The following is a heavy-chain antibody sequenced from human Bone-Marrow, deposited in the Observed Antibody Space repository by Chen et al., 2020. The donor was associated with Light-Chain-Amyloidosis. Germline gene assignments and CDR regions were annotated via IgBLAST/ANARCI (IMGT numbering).Heavy chain of an antibody. V-gene: IGHV4-39*01. CDR2: ISFSGNT. CDR3: AGLLDKSYAST. J-gene: IGHJ5*02. D-gene: IGHD3-16*01. CDR1: GGSVSSRGFY. Sequence: QLQLQESGPELAKPSETLSLTCKVSGGSVSSRGFYWGWIRQSPGKGLEWIASISFSGNTYYNPYLKSRVTIYIDTSKNQFSMKGTSVTAAETALYYCAGLLDKSYASTWGQGTLGTVSS.